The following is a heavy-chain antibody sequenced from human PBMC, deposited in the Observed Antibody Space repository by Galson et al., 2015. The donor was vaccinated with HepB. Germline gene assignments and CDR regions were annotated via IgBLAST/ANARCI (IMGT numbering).Heavy chain of an antibody. D-gene: IGHD6-6*01. V-gene: IGHV1-46*01. CDR2: INPSGGST. Sequence: SVKVSCKASGYTFTSYYMHRVRQAPGQGLEWMGVINPSGGSTSYAQKFQGRVTMTRDTSTSTVYMELSSLRSEDTAVYYCARGNRRSYSSSSLGTYWGQGTLVTVSS. J-gene: IGHJ4*02. CDR1: GYTFTSYY. CDR3: ARGNRRSYSSSSLGTY.